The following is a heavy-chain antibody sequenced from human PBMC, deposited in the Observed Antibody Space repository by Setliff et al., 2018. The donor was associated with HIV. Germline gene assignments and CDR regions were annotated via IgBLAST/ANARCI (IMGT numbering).Heavy chain of an antibody. Sequence: LSLTCSVSGDSINTGSYYWTWIRQLPEKGLEWIGYISYTGSTHYNPSLKSRVTISIDTSKNQFSLKLRSVTAADTAVYYCAREVPSVVNWFDPWGQGTLVTVSS. CDR1: GDSINTGSYY. V-gene: IGHV4-31*03. CDR3: AREVPSVVNWFDP. CDR2: ISYTGST. J-gene: IGHJ5*02. D-gene: IGHD3-10*01.